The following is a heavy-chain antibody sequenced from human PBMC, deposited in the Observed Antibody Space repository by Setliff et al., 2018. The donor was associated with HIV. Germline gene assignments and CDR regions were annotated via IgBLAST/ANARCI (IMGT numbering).Heavy chain of an antibody. V-gene: IGHV1-46*02. Sequence: ASVKVSCKASGYTFNNYYMHWVRQAPGQGLEWMGIINPSDNRTYYAQKFQGRVTMTRDTSTSSVYMELRSLRSDDTAVYYCATITVAGTGAFDIWGQGTMVTVSS. CDR3: ATITVAGTGAFDI. CDR1: GYTFNNYY. J-gene: IGHJ3*02. D-gene: IGHD6-19*01. CDR2: INPSDNRT.